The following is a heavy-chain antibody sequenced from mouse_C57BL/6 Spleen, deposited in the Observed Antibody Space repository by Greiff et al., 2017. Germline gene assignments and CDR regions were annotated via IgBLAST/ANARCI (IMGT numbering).Heavy chain of an antibody. CDR2: VYPYNGGT. Sequence: EVQLVESGPVLVKPGPSVKISCKASGFTFTDYYMHWVKQSHGKSLEWIGLVYPYNGGTSYNQKFKGKATLTVDTYSSAACIELNSLTSEESAVYYCAKGGSSYSDYAMDYWGKGTSVTVSS. CDR3: AKGGSSYSDYAMDY. CDR1: GFTFTDYY. V-gene: IGHV1-36*01. D-gene: IGHD1-1*01. J-gene: IGHJ4*01.